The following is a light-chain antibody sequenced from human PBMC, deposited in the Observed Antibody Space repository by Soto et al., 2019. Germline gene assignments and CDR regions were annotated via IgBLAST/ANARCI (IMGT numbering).Light chain of an antibody. CDR3: TSYTSIATHV. CDR1: SSDVGRYNS. J-gene: IGLJ1*01. CDR2: DVN. V-gene: IGLV2-14*01. Sequence: QSVLSQPASVSGSPGQSITISCTGTSSDVGRYNSVSWYPQHPGKAPKLMIYDVNNRPSGVSNRFSGSKSDNTASLTISGLQAEDETDYYCTSYTSIATHVFGTGTKVTVL.